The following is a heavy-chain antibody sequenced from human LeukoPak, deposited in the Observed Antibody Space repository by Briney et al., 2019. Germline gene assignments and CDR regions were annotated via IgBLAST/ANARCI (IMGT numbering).Heavy chain of an antibody. J-gene: IGHJ4*02. CDR1: GFTFDDYA. CDR2: ISWNSGSV. D-gene: IGHD6-13*01. V-gene: IGHV3-9*01. Sequence: GGSLRLSCAASGFTFDDYAMHWVRQAPGKGLEWVSGISWNSGSVGYADSVKGRFTISRDNAKNSLYLQMNSLRAEDTALYYCAKQISSSSWFDYWGQGTLVTVSS. CDR3: AKQISSSSWFDY.